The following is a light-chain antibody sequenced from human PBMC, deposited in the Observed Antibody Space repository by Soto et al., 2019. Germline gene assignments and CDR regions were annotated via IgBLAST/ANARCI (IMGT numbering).Light chain of an antibody. CDR2: GVS. V-gene: IGKV3-20*01. J-gene: IGKJ1*01. Sequence: EIVLTQSPGTLSLSPGERATLSCRASQSVSSSYLAWYQQKPGQAPRLLIYGVSSRATGIPDRFSGGGFGTDFTLTISRLEPEDFAVYYCQQYGSSRTFGQGTKVDIK. CDR3: QQYGSSRT. CDR1: QSVSSSY.